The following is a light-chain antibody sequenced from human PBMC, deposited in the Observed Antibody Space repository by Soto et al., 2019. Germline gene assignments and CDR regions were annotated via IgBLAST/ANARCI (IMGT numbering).Light chain of an antibody. J-gene: IGKJ1*01. CDR2: GAS. CDR3: QQYGSSGT. V-gene: IGKV3-20*01. CDR1: QSVSNNY. Sequence: EIVLTQSTGTLSLSTGERATISCRASQSVSNNYLAWYQQKPGQAPRLLIYGASNRATGIPDRFTGSGSGTDFTLTISRLAPEDFAVYYCQQYGSSGTFGQGTKVDI.